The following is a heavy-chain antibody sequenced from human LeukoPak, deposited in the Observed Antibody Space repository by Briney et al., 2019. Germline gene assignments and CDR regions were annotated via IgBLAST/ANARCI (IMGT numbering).Heavy chain of an antibody. J-gene: IGHJ4*02. V-gene: IGHV3-15*01. Sequence: GRSLRLSCAASGFTFSNAWMSWVRQAPGKGLEWVGRIKSKTDGGTTDYAAPVKGRFTISRDDSKNTLYLQMNSLKTEDTAVYYCTTVPTYYDFWSGRYGDYWGQGTLVTVSS. CDR3: TTVPTYYDFWSGRYGDY. D-gene: IGHD3-3*01. CDR1: GFTFSNAW. CDR2: IKSKTDGGTT.